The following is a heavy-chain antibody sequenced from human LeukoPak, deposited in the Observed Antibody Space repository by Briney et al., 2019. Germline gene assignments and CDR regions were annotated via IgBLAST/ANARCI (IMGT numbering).Heavy chain of an antibody. V-gene: IGHV3-7*01. CDR1: GFTFNTYW. J-gene: IGHJ6*03. CDR2: IRQDGSEK. D-gene: IGHD2-2*03. Sequence: PGGSLRLSCAASGFTFNTYWMSWVRQAPGKGQEWVATIRQDGSEKYYVDSVKGRFTISRDNAKNSLYLQMNSLRAEDTAVYYCARDVGYCSSTSCLMLYYYYYMDVWGKGTTVTISS. CDR3: ARDVGYCSSTSCLMLYYYYYMDV.